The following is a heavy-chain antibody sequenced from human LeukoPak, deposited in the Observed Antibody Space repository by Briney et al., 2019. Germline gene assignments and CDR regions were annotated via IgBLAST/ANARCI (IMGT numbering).Heavy chain of an antibody. CDR1: GFTFSSYA. V-gene: IGHV3-23*01. CDR3: ARIRRSYCGGDCYSTFDY. Sequence: GGSLRLSCAASGFTFSSYAMSWVRQAPGKGLEWVSAISGSGGSTYYADSVKGRFTISRGNSKNTLYLQMNSLRAEDTAVYYCARIRRSYCGGDCYSTFDYWGQGTLVTVSS. J-gene: IGHJ4*02. CDR2: ISGSGGST. D-gene: IGHD2-21*02.